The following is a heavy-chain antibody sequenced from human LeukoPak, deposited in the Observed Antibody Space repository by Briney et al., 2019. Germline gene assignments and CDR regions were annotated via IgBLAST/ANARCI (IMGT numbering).Heavy chain of an antibody. CDR3: ARDGGIVATTDEGSYFDY. D-gene: IGHD5-12*01. V-gene: IGHV1-2*02. CDR2: INPNSGGT. Sequence: EASVKVSCKASGYTFTGYYMHWVRQAPGQGLEWMGWINPNSGGTNYAQKFQGRVTMTRDTSISTAYMELSRLRSDDTAVYYCARDGGIVATTDEGSYFDYWGQGTLVTVSS. J-gene: IGHJ4*02. CDR1: GYTFTGYY.